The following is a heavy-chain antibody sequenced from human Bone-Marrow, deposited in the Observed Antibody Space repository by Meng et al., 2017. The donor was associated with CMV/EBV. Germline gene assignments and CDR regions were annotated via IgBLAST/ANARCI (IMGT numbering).Heavy chain of an antibody. CDR3: APGFRSWSGSYSS. CDR2: ITHSGST. D-gene: IGHD1-26*01. Sequence: QVHLRKGGAGLLKPSETLSPTCGVNGAPFSGYWSWVRQPPGKGLEWIGEITHSGSTNYNVSLKSRVTISIDTSKNQFSLKLSAVTATDTAVYYCAPGFRSWSGSYSSWGQGTLVTVSS. CDR1: GAPFSGY. J-gene: IGHJ4*02. V-gene: IGHV4-34*01.